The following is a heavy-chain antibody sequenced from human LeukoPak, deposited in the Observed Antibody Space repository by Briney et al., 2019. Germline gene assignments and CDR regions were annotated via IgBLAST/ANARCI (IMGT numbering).Heavy chain of an antibody. CDR2: IIPILGIA. D-gene: IGHD4-23*01. V-gene: IGHV1-69*04. Sequence: SVKVSCEASGGTFSSYAISWVRQAPGQGLEWMGRIIPILGIANYAQKFQGRVTITADESTSTAYMELSSLRSEDTAVYYCASLESYYGGNSGDYWGQGTLVTVSS. CDR1: GGTFSSYA. J-gene: IGHJ4*02. CDR3: ASLESYYGGNSGDY.